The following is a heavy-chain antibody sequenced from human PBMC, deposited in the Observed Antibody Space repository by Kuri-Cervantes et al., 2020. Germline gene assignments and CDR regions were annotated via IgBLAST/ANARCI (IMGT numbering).Heavy chain of an antibody. CDR3: ARGPYGSGSYGGFADY. CDR1: GYTFTDYY. Sequence: ASVKVSCKASGYTFTDYYMHWVRQAPGQGLEWMAMINPSGGSTTYAQEFQGRVTMTRNTSISTAYMELSSLRSEDTAVYYCARGPYGSGSYGGFADYWGQGTLVTVSS. J-gene: IGHJ4*02. V-gene: IGHV1-46*01. CDR2: INPSGGST. D-gene: IGHD3-10*01.